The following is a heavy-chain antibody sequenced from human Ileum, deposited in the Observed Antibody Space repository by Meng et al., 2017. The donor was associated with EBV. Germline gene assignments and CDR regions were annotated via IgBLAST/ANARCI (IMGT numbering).Heavy chain of an antibody. Sequence: QLALQGSGPGLVKPSETLSLTCSVSGGSFSSRKDYWGWIRQPPGKALEWIASIYYSGTTYYNPSLQSRVSISVDKSKNQVSLNMTSMTAADTAVYYCASRELAPFDYWGQGTLVTVSS. J-gene: IGHJ4*02. CDR2: IYYSGTT. CDR1: GGSFSSRKDY. V-gene: IGHV4-39*07. CDR3: ASRELAPFDY. D-gene: IGHD1-26*01.